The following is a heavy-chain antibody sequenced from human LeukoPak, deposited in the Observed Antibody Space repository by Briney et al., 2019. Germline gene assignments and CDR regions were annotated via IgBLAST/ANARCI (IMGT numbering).Heavy chain of an antibody. D-gene: IGHD3-10*01. CDR3: ARCTMVRGVISRFDP. J-gene: IGHJ5*02. CDR2: IYPGDSDT. V-gene: IGHV5-51*01. CDR1: GYSFTSYW. Sequence: GESLKISCKGSGYSFTSYWIGWVRQMPGKGLEWMGIIYPGDSDTRYGPSFQGQVTISADKSISTAYLQWSSLKASDTAMYYCARCTMVRGVISRFDPWGQGTLVTVSS.